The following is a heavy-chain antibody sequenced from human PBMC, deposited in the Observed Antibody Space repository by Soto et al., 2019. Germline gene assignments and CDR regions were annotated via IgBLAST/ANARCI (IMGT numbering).Heavy chain of an antibody. CDR1: GYSFFSYY. D-gene: IGHD3-3*02. J-gene: IGHJ4*02. CDR2: FLASGGNT. V-gene: IGHV1-46*01. CDR3: ARGGATIFGVIDS. Sequence: ASVKVSCKASGYSFFSYYIHWVRQAPGQGLEWMGRFLASGGNTDYAQRFRGRVSMTRDTSSTNTVSLELTSLTSDDTAVYYCARGGATIFGVIDSWGQGTRVTVYS.